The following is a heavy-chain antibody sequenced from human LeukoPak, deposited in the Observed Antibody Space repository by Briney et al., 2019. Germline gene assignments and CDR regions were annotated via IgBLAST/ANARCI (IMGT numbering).Heavy chain of an antibody. D-gene: IGHD6-13*01. CDR1: GGSISIYY. CDR3: ARGTRSSSPFDY. J-gene: IGHJ4*02. Sequence: SETLSLTCTVSGGSISIYYWSWIRQPPGKGLEWIGYIYYSGSTNYNPSLKSRVTISVDTSKNQFSLKLSSVTAADTAVYYCARGTRSSSPFDYWGQGTLVTVSS. V-gene: IGHV4-59*01. CDR2: IYYSGST.